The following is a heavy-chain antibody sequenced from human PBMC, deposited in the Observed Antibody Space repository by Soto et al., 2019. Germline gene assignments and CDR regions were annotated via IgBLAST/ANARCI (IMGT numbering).Heavy chain of an antibody. J-gene: IGHJ3*02. D-gene: IGHD6-13*01. CDR1: GYTLTELS. Sequence: ASVKVSCKVSGYTLTELSMHWVRQAPGKGLEWMGGFDPEDGETIYAQKFQGRVTMTEDTSTDTAYMELSSLRSEDTAVYYCSRADPYSSSGSHPMAFDIWGQGTMVTVSS. CDR2: FDPEDGET. V-gene: IGHV1-24*01. CDR3: SRADPYSSSGSHPMAFDI.